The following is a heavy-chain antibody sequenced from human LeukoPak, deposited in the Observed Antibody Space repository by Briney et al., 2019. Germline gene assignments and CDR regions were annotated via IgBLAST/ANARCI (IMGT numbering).Heavy chain of an antibody. D-gene: IGHD2-2*01. CDR3: ARGGYQLLWVSFDL. J-gene: IGHJ3*01. CDR1: GFTFSKYD. V-gene: IGHV3-30-3*01. CDR2: LSNDGSTT. Sequence: PGGSLRLSRAASGFTFSKYDMHWVRQAPGKGLEWVSVLSNDGSTTYFADSVKGRFTISRDNSKNTLYLQMTSLRAEDTAVYYCARGGYQLLWVSFDLWGQGTMVSVSS.